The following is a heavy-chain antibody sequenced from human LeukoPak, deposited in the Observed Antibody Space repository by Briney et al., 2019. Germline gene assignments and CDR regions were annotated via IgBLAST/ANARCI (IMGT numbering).Heavy chain of an antibody. CDR3: VKGSAGSRPYYFDY. CDR2: ISSSSSYI. Sequence: GGSLRLSCAASGFTFSSYSMNWVRQAPGKGLEWVSSISSSSSYIYFADSVKGRFTITRDNSKNTLSLEMNSLRPEDTAVYYCVKGSAGSRPYYFDYWGQGTLLTVSS. J-gene: IGHJ4*02. D-gene: IGHD6-13*01. V-gene: IGHV3-21*04. CDR1: GFTFSSYS.